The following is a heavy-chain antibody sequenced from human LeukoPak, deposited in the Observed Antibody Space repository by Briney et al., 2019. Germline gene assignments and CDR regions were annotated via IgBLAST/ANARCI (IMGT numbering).Heavy chain of an antibody. CDR3: ARAYGDYSPIDY. J-gene: IGHJ4*02. V-gene: IGHV4-59*01. Sequence: SETLSLTCTVSGGSINSYYCSWIRQPPGKGLEWIGYIYYSGSTNYNPSLKSRVTISVDTSKNQFSLKLSSVTAADTAVYYCARAYGDYSPIDYWGQGTLVTVSS. CDR1: GGSINSYY. D-gene: IGHD4-17*01. CDR2: IYYSGST.